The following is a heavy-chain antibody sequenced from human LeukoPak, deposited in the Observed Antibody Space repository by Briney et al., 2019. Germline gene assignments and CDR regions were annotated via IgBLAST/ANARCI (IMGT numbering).Heavy chain of an antibody. CDR3: ARRAYYDTSGYYPTSGYFDL. CDR2: IYPNGIT. Sequence: SETLSLTCTVSGGSIFSYYWNWIRQPPGKGLEWIGYIYPNGITSYNPSLRSRGTISIATSKNQFSLRLRSVTDADTAIYYCARRAYYDTSGYYPTSGYFDLWGRGNLVTVSS. D-gene: IGHD3-22*01. J-gene: IGHJ2*01. CDR1: GGSIFSYY. V-gene: IGHV4-4*08.